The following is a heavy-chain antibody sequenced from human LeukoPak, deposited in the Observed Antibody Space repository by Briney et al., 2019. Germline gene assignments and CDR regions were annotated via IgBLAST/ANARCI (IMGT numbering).Heavy chain of an antibody. D-gene: IGHD1-26*01. CDR3: ASRSGSYYGPFDY. V-gene: IGHV4-38-2*01. J-gene: IGHJ4*02. CDR1: GYSISSGYY. Sequence: SETLSLTCAVSGYSISSGYYWGWIRQPPGKGLEWIGSVYHSGSTYYNPSLKSRVTISVDTSKNQSSLKLSSVTAADTAVYYCASRSGSYYGPFDYCGQGTLVTVSS. CDR2: VYHSGST.